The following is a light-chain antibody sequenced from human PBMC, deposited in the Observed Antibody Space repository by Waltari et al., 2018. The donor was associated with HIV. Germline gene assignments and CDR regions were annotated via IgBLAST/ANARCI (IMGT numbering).Light chain of an antibody. CDR1: QSISNY. CDR2: DAS. CDR3: QQRSDWPPT. V-gene: IGKV3-11*01. J-gene: IGKJ5*01. Sequence: VLTQSPATLSLSPGESATLSCRASQSISNYLAWYRPKPSQAPRLLISDASNRAIATPLRVTGSGSGTDFTLNISSLEPEDSAVYYCQQRSDWPPTFGQGTRLDIK.